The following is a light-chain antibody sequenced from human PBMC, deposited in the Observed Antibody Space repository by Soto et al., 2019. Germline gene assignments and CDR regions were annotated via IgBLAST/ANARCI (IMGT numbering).Light chain of an antibody. CDR1: SSDVGGYTY. Sequence: QSALTQPRSVSGSPGQSVTISCTGTSSDVGGYTYVSWYQQHPGKAPKLMIYDVTKRPSGVPDRFSGSKSGNTASLTISGLQAEDEADYYCCSYAGSYTHYVFGTGTKGHRP. J-gene: IGLJ1*01. CDR2: DVT. CDR3: CSYAGSYTHYV. V-gene: IGLV2-11*01.